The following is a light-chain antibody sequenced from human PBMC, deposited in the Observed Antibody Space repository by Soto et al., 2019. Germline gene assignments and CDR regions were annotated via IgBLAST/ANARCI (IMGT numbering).Light chain of an antibody. Sequence: DIQMAQSPSSLSASLGDRVTITCRASENIRHYLNWYQQKPGKAPTLLIYAASTLQSGVPSRFSGSGSGADFTLTISSLRPEDFASYYCQQTYTMPCTFGQGTKLEIK. CDR1: ENIRHY. CDR2: AAS. CDR3: QQTYTMPCT. V-gene: IGKV1-39*01. J-gene: IGKJ2*02.